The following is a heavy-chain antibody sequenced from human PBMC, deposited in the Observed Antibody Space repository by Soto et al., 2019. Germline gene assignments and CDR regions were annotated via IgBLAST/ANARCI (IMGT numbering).Heavy chain of an antibody. CDR1: GYPFSTYG. CDR2: ISGYNGQT. D-gene: IGHD1-26*01. CDR3: ARDGRKELWVEGLNAMDV. J-gene: IGHJ6*02. Sequence: QGQLVQSAPEVRKPGASVKVSCKASGYPFSTYGISWVRQAPGQGLEWMGWISGYNGQTNYAQKFRGRVTFTTDTAATTTXMELRSLRSDDKATYFCARDGRKELWVEGLNAMDVWGQGTTVTVSS. V-gene: IGHV1-18*01.